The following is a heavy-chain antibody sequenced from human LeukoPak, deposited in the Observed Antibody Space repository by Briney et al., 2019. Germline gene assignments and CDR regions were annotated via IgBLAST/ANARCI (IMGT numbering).Heavy chain of an antibody. CDR1: GFTFGSYS. V-gene: IGHV3-64*02. CDR3: ARVNRGYDY. CDR2: ITGDGHNT. J-gene: IGHJ4*02. D-gene: IGHD5-12*01. Sequence: GGSLRLSCAASGFTFGSYSMHWVRQAPGIGLEYVSAITGDGHNTFYADSVMGRFTISRDNSKNTLYLQMGSLRPEDMAVYYCARVNRGYDYWGQGVLVTVSS.